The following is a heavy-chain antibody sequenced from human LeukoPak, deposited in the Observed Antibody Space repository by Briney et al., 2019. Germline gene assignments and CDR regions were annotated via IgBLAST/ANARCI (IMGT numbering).Heavy chain of an antibody. Sequence: GGSLRLSCAASGFTFSTFWMTWVRQAPGKGLEWVANINQDGSEKDYGDSVKGRFTISRDNAKNSLYLQVNSLRDDDTAVYYCGRVQKTQTGGTPDYWGQGTLVTVSS. CDR3: GRVQKTQTGGTPDY. D-gene: IGHD1-14*01. CDR1: GFTFSTFW. CDR2: INQDGSEK. V-gene: IGHV3-7*03. J-gene: IGHJ4*02.